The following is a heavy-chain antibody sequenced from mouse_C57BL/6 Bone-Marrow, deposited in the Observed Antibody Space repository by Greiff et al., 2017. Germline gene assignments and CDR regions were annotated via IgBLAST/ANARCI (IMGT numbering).Heavy chain of an antibody. J-gene: IGHJ2*01. CDR3: TRERGIRYFGY. CDR1: GYTFTTYP. CDR2: FLPYNDDT. Sequence: QVQLQQSGAELVKPGASVKLSCKASGYTFTTYPIEWMKQNPGKSLEWIGNFLPYNDDTKYNEKFKGKATLTVEKSSSSVYLELSRFTSDDSAVYYCTRERGIRYFGYWGQGTTLTVSS. V-gene: IGHV1-47*01.